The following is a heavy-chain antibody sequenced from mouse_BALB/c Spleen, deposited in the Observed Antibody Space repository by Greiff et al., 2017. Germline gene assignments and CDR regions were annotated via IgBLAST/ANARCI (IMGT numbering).Heavy chain of an antibody. J-gene: IGHJ3*01. CDR2: IYPGSGST. CDR3: TRVGLRRAY. CDR1: GYTFTSYW. D-gene: IGHD2-4*01. Sequence: LQQPGSELVRPGASVKLSCKASGYTFTSYWMHWVKQRPGQGLEWIGNIYPGSGSTNYDEKFKSKATLTVDTSSSTAYMQLSSLTSEDSAVYYCTRVGLRRAYWGQGTLVTVSA. V-gene: IGHV1S22*01.